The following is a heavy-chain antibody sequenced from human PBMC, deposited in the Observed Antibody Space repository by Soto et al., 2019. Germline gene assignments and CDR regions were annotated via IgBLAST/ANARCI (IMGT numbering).Heavy chain of an antibody. J-gene: IGHJ4*02. CDR3: TTVFLWSYYFDS. CDR1: GFMFSDTW. Sequence: PGGSLRLSYATSGFMFSDTWMTWVRQAPGKGLEWVGRIKKETDGGTTDYAAPVKGRFTISRDDSRNTLYLQMNSLRTEDTAVYYCTTVFLWSYYFDSSGQGTLVTVSS. V-gene: IGHV3-15*05. D-gene: IGHD2-21*01. CDR2: IKKETDGGTT.